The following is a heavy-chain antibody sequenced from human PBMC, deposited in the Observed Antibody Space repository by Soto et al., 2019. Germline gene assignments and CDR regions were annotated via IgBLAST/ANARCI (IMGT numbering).Heavy chain of an antibody. Sequence: GWSLRLSWAASVFFFSSYAMSWVRQPPGKGLEWVSSISGSGGSTYYTDSGKGRFTISRDNSKNTLYLQMNSLRAEDTAIYYCEKERGIAAPPVKFDYWGQGTLVTVSS. CDR1: VFFFSSYA. CDR2: ISGSGGST. D-gene: IGHD6-13*01. V-gene: IGHV3-23*01. CDR3: EKERGIAAPPVKFDY. J-gene: IGHJ4*02.